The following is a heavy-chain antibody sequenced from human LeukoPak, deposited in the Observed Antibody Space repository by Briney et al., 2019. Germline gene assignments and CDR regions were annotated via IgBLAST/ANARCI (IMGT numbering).Heavy chain of an antibody. CDR3: AREATAHDY. Sequence: GRSLRLSCTASGFTFSSYSIHWVRQAPGKGLEWVAVIWYDGSNKYYADSVKGRFTISRDNSKNTLYLQMNSLRAEDTAVYYCAREATAHDYWGQGTLVTVSS. J-gene: IGHJ4*02. V-gene: IGHV3-33*08. CDR1: GFTFSSYS. D-gene: IGHD2-21*02. CDR2: IWYDGSNK.